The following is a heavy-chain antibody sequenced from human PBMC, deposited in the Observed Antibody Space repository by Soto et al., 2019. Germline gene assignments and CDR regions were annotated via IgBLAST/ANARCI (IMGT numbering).Heavy chain of an antibody. Sequence: QVQLVQSGAEVKKPGASVKVSCKASGYTFTSYGISWVRQAPGQGLEWMGWINAYNGNTNYAQELQGTVIMTTDTTTSTDYMELSSLGTDDIAVYYCARVLPHFDPWGQGTLVTVSS. CDR2: INAYNGNT. V-gene: IGHV1-18*03. CDR1: GYTFTSYG. J-gene: IGHJ5*02. CDR3: ARVLPHFDP.